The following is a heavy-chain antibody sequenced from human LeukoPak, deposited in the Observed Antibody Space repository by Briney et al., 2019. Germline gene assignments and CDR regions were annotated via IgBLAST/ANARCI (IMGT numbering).Heavy chain of an antibody. CDR2: MNPKRGDT. CDR1: GYTFTDYY. D-gene: IGHD4-23*01. Sequence: ASVKVSCKASGYTFTDYYIHWVRQAPGQGLERMAWMNPKRGDTSYTQKFQGRVTMTRDTSISTAYMELSRLRFDDTAVYYCARNKEGKSLDYWGQGTLVTVSS. V-gene: IGHV1-2*02. CDR3: ARNKEGKSLDY. J-gene: IGHJ4*02.